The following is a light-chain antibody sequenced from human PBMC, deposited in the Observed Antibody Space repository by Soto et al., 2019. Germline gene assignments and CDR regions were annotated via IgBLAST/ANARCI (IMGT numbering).Light chain of an antibody. CDR1: SSNIGGNS. V-gene: IGLV1-51*01. CDR2: DDD. J-gene: IGLJ1*01. CDR3: GSWDSSLSAYV. Sequence: SVLTQPPSVSAAPGQSVTISCSGSSSNIGGNSVSWYQQLPGTAPKLLIYDDDKRPSGIPDRFSGSKSGTSATLGITGFQTGDEADHYCGSWDSSLSAYVFGTGTKVTVL.